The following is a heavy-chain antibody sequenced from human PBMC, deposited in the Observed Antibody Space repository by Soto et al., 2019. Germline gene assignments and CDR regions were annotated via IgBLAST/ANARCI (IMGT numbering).Heavy chain of an antibody. CDR1: GFTFSSYG. V-gene: IGHV3-33*01. J-gene: IGHJ3*02. D-gene: IGHD3-10*01. CDR3: ARAGLWFGELGAFDI. Sequence: QVQLVESGGGVVQPGRSLRLSCAASGFTFSSYGMHWVRQAPGKGLEWVAVIWNDGSNKYYADSVKGRFTISRDNSKNTLYLQMNSLRAEDTAVYYCARAGLWFGELGAFDIWGQGTMVTVSS. CDR2: IWNDGSNK.